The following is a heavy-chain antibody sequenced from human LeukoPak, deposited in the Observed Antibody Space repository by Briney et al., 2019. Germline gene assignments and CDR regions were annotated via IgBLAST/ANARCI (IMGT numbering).Heavy chain of an antibody. V-gene: IGHV3-23*01. D-gene: IGHD6-19*01. Sequence: QTGGSLRLSCAASGFTFSSYAMSWVRQAPGKGLEWVSAISGSGGSTYYADSVKGRFTISRDNSKNTLYLQMNSLRAEDTAVYYCAKDIAVAGTRGYWGQGTLVTVSS. CDR2: ISGSGGST. CDR1: GFTFSSYA. J-gene: IGHJ4*02. CDR3: AKDIAVAGTRGY.